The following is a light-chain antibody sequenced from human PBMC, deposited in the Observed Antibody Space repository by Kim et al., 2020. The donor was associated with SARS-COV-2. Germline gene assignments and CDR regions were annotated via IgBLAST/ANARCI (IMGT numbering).Light chain of an antibody. V-gene: IGKV3-20*01. CDR2: GAS. CDR1: QSVSSSY. J-gene: IGKJ2*01. Sequence: LSPGERATLSCRASQSVSSSYLAWYQQKPGQAPRLLIYGASSRATGIPDRFSGSGSGTDFTLTISRLEPEDFAVYYCQQYGTSLYTFGQGTKLEI. CDR3: QQYGTSLYT.